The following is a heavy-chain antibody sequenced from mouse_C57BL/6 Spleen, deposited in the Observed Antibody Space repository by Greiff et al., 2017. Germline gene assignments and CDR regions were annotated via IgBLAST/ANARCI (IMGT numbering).Heavy chain of an antibody. J-gene: IGHJ3*01. CDR2: IDPSDSYT. Sequence: QVQLQQPGAELVMPGASVQLSCKASGYTFTSYWMHWVKQMPGQGLAWIGEIDPSDSYTNYNQKFKGKSTLTVDKSSSTAYMQLSSLTSEDSAVYYCARSGYDEGFSYWGQGTLVTVAA. CDR1: GYTFTSYW. D-gene: IGHD2-2*01. V-gene: IGHV1-69*01. CDR3: ARSGYDEGFSY.